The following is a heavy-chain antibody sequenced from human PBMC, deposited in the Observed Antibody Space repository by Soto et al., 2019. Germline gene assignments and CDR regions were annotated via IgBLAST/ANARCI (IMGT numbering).Heavy chain of an antibody. V-gene: IGHV3-23*01. D-gene: IGHD2-2*03. CDR3: AKVGVGIVVVPAGAPTKSWFDP. J-gene: IGHJ5*02. Sequence: GGSLRLSCAASGFTFSSYAMSWVRQAPGKGLEWVSAISGSGGSTYYADSVKGRFTISRDNSKNTLYLQMNSLRAEDTAVYYCAKVGVGIVVVPAGAPTKSWFDPWGQATLVTVSS. CDR1: GFTFSSYA. CDR2: ISGSGGST.